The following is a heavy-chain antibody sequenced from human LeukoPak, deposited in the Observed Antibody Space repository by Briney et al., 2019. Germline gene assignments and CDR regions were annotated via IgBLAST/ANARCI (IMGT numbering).Heavy chain of an antibody. J-gene: IGHJ4*02. CDR1: GYTFTSYW. D-gene: IGHD2-2*03. CDR2: IYPGDSDT. V-gene: IGHV5-51*01. CDR3: ARRVGYCSSTTCYAYFDY. Sequence: GESLKISCKGSGYTFTSYWIGWVRQMPGKGLEWMGIIYPGDSDTRYSPSFQGQVTLSADKSINTAYLQWSSLEASDTAMYYCARRVGYCSSTTCYAYFDYWGRGTLATVSS.